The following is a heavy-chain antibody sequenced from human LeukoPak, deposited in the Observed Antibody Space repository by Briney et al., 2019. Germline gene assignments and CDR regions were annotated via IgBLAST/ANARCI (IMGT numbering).Heavy chain of an antibody. D-gene: IGHD4-17*01. CDR3: ARQRFYGDYAGDY. V-gene: IGHV3-48*03. CDR2: ISSGGSTI. J-gene: IGHJ4*02. Sequence: GGSLRLSCAASGFTFSSYEMNWVRQAPGKGLEWVSYISSGGSTIYYADSVKGRFTISRDNAKNSLHLQMNSLRAEDTAVYYCARQRFYGDYAGDYWGQGTLVTVSS. CDR1: GFTFSSYE.